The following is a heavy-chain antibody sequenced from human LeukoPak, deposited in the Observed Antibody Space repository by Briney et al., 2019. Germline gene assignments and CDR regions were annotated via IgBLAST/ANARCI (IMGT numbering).Heavy chain of an antibody. CDR1: GGSISSGGYY. CDR2: IYYSGST. Sequence: SETLSLTCTVSGGSISSGGYYWSWIRQHPGKGLEWIGYIYYSGSTYYNPSLKSRVTISVDTSKNQFPLKLSSVTAADTAVYYCATETTVTTFGFDPWGQGTLVTVSS. CDR3: ATETTVTTFGFDP. D-gene: IGHD4-17*01. J-gene: IGHJ5*02. V-gene: IGHV4-31*03.